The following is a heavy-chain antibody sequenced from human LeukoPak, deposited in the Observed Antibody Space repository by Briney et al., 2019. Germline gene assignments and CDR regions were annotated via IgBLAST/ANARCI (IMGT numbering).Heavy chain of an antibody. Sequence: SETLSLACAVSGGSISSSNRWSWVRQPPGKGLEWIGEIYHSGSTNYNPSLKSRVTISVDTSKNQFSLKLSSVTAADTAVYYCARYSSRIRRYYGSGSYAKTFDYWGQGTLVTVSS. V-gene: IGHV4-4*02. J-gene: IGHJ4*02. D-gene: IGHD3-10*01. CDR3: ARYSSRIRRYYGSGSYAKTFDY. CDR2: IYHSGST. CDR1: GGSISSSNR.